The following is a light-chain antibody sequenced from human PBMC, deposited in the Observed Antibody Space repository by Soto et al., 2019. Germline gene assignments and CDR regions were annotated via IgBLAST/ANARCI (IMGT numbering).Light chain of an antibody. CDR1: QNINNW. J-gene: IGKJ1*01. CDR3: QQYSSDST. V-gene: IGKV1-5*03. Sequence: DIQMTQSPSTLSASVGDRVTITCRASQNINNWLAWYQQKPGKAPKLLIYRASSLENGVPSRFSGRGSGKDFIFTITSRQPHDFATYYCQQYSSDSTFDQGTKVEI. CDR2: RAS.